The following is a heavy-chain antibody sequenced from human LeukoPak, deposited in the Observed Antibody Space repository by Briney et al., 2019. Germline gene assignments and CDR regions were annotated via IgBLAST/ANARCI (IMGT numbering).Heavy chain of an antibody. V-gene: IGHV3-21*01. CDR3: ARDPFSGYDY. D-gene: IGHD3-22*01. Sequence: GGSLRLPCAASGFTFSRYSMNWVRQAPGKGLEWVSSISSSSSYIYYADSVKGRFTISRDNAKNSLYLQMNSLRAEDTAVYYCARDPFSGYDYWGQGTLVTVSS. CDR1: GFTFSRYS. J-gene: IGHJ4*02. CDR2: ISSSSSYI.